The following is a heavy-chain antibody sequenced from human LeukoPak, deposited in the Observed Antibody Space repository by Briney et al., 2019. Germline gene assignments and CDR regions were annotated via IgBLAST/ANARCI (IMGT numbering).Heavy chain of an antibody. CDR2: INHSGST. Sequence: PSETLSLTCAVYGGSFSGYYWSWIRQPPGKGLEWIGEINHSGSTNYNPSLKSRVTISVDTSKNQFSLKLSSVTAADTAVYYCARDHYDSSGHLRGADAFDIWGQGTMVTVSS. V-gene: IGHV4-34*01. J-gene: IGHJ3*02. CDR1: GGSFSGYY. D-gene: IGHD3-22*01. CDR3: ARDHYDSSGHLRGADAFDI.